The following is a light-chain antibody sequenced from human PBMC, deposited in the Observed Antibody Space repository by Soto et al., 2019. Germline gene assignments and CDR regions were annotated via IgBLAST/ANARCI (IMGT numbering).Light chain of an antibody. CDR3: SSYTGSIIPRV. CDR2: GVS. J-gene: IGLJ3*02. V-gene: IGLV2-14*01. Sequence: QSALTQPASVSGSPGQSITISCTGTSSDVGAYNYVSWYQQHPGKAPKLMISGVSNRPSGVSNRFSGSKSGYTASLTISGLHADVDADYYCSSYTGSIIPRVFGGGTNLTVL. CDR1: SSDVGAYNY.